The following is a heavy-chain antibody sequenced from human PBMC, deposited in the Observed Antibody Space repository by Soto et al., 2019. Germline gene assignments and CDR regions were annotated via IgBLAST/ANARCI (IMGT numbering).Heavy chain of an antibody. CDR2: VNPNSGNA. CDR3: ARGLRHPSGTKWYHYVLDV. CDR1: GYTFADYD. D-gene: IGHD3-10*02. V-gene: IGHV1-8*01. Sequence: ASVKVSCKASGYTFADYDINWVRQAPGQGLEWMAWVNPNSGNAGYPPRFQGRLSMTRDTSMNTAYMQLSSLTSDDTAVYYCARGLRHPSGTKWYHYVLDVWGPGTTVTVSS. J-gene: IGHJ6*02.